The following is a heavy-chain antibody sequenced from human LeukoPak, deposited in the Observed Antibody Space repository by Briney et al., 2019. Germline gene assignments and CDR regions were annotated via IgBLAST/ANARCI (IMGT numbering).Heavy chain of an antibody. CDR1: GFTFSSYA. D-gene: IGHD2-2*01. V-gene: IGHV3-23*01. J-gene: IGHJ4*02. CDR2: VTGNGGST. Sequence: GGSLRLSCATSGFTFSSYAMSWVRQAPGKGLEWVSSVTGNGGSTSYADSVKGLFTISRDNSKNTLYLQMNSLRAEDTAVYYCAKEVKVLPPAMPYFDSWGQGTLVTVSS. CDR3: AKEVKVLPPAMPYFDS.